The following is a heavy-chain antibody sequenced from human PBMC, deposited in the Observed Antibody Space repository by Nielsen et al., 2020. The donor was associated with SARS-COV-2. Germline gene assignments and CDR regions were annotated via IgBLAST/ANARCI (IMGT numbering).Heavy chain of an antibody. Sequence: WIRQPPGKGLEWVSYISSSSSYTNYADSVKGRFTISRDNAKNSLYLQMNSLRAEDTAVYYCARDRARGYCSGGSCYQLYYYYYGMDVWGQGTTVTVSS. V-gene: IGHV3-11*05. CDR3: ARDRARGYCSGGSCYQLYYYYYGMDV. J-gene: IGHJ6*02. CDR2: ISSSSSYT. D-gene: IGHD2-15*01.